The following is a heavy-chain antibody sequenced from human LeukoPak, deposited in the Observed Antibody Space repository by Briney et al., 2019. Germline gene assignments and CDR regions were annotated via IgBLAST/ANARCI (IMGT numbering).Heavy chain of an antibody. V-gene: IGHV1-69*01. CDR1: GGTFSSYA. D-gene: IGHD3-10*01. CDR2: IIPIFVTA. Sequence: SVKVSCKASGGTFSSYAISWVRQAPGQGLEWMGGIIPIFVTANYAQKFQGRVTITADESTSTAYMELSSLRSEDTAVYYCARDNLAYGRHWYGSGSYSLLFDYWGQGTLVTVSS. CDR3: ARDNLAYGRHWYGSGSYSLLFDY. J-gene: IGHJ4*02.